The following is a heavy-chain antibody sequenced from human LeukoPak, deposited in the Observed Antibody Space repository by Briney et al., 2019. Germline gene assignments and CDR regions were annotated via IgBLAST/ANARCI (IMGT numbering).Heavy chain of an antibody. CDR1: GGSFSGYY. D-gene: IGHD3-22*01. Sequence: SETLSLTCAVYGGSFSGYYWSWIRQPPGKGLEWIGEINHSGSTNYNPSLKSRVTISVDTSKNQFSLKLSPVTAADTAVYYCARGRYHYYDSSGHYWPHWGQGTLVTVSS. J-gene: IGHJ4*02. V-gene: IGHV4-34*01. CDR2: INHSGST. CDR3: ARGRYHYYDSSGHYWPH.